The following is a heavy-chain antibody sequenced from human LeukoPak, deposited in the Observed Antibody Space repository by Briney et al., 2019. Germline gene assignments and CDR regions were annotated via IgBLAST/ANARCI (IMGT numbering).Heavy chain of an antibody. D-gene: IGHD3-22*01. CDR3: ARVVIPSCFDY. V-gene: IGHV3-74*01. Sequence: GGSLRLSCAASGFTFSSYWMHWVRQAPGKGLVWVSRINSDGSSTSYADSVKGRFTISRDNAKNTLCLQMNSLRAEDTAVYYCARVVIPSCFDYWGQGTLVTVSS. CDR2: INSDGSST. CDR1: GFTFSSYW. J-gene: IGHJ4*02.